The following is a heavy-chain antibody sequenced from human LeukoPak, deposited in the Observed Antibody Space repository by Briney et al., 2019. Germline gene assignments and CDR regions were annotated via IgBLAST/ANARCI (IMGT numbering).Heavy chain of an antibody. J-gene: IGHJ4*02. V-gene: IGHV4-30-4*08. Sequence: SQTLSLTCTVSGGSISSGDYYWSWIRQPPGKGLEWIGYIYYSGSTYYNPSLKSRVTISVDTSKNQFSLKLSSVTAADTAVYYCARDPLLVGAQPGDYWGQGTLVTVSS. CDR2: IYYSGST. CDR1: GGSISSGDYY. CDR3: ARDPLLVGAQPGDY. D-gene: IGHD1-26*01.